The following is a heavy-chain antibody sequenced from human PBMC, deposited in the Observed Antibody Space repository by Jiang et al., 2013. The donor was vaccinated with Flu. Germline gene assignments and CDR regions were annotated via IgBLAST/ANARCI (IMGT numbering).Heavy chain of an antibody. V-gene: IGHV3-15*07. CDR3: TTEIENGGNPVDL. CDR2: IKSKTDGGTT. D-gene: IGHD4-23*01. CDR1: GFTFSNAW. Sequence: QLLESGGGLVKPGGSLRLSCAASGFTFSNAWMNWVRQAPGKGLEWVGRIKSKTDGGTTDYAAPVKGRFTISRDDSKNTLYLQMNSLKTEDTAVYYCTTEIENGGNPVDLWGRGTLVTVSS. J-gene: IGHJ2*01.